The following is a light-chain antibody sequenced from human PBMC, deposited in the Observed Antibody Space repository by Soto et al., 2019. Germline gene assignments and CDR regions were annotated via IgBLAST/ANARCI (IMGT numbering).Light chain of an antibody. CDR3: YSYTSSSTVF. Sequence: QSVLTQPASVSGSPGQSITISCTGISSDVGGDNYVSWYQQHPDKAPKLMIYDVSNRRSGVSNRFSGSKSGTTASLTISGLQAEDEADYYCYSYTSSSTVFFGGGTKLTVL. V-gene: IGLV2-14*01. CDR1: SSDVGGDNY. J-gene: IGLJ2*01. CDR2: DVS.